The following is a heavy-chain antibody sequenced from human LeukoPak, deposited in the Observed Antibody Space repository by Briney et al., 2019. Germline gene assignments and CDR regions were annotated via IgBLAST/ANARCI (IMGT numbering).Heavy chain of an antibody. D-gene: IGHD3-3*01. CDR2: INPNSGGT. V-gene: IGHV1-2*06. CDR1: GYTFTSNC. Sequence: ASVKVSCKASGYTFTSNCIHWVRQAPGQGLEWMGRINPNSGGTNYAQKFQGRVTMTRDTSISTAYMELSRLRSDDTAVYYCARHYDFWSGYPQSPYYYYGMDVWGQGTTVTVSS. CDR3: ARHYDFWSGYPQSPYYYYGMDV. J-gene: IGHJ6*02.